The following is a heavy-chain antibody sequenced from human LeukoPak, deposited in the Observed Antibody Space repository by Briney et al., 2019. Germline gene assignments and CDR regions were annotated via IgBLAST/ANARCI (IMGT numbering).Heavy chain of an antibody. Sequence: GRSLRLACAASGFTFSSYWTHWGRHAPGKGLVWVSRINNNGSSTSYAHSVKGRFTISRDNARNTLYRQRNRLRPQHTPVIYCVSSYCSGGSCYSASGYRGQGTLVTVSS. CDR1: GFTFSSYW. D-gene: IGHD2-15*01. CDR2: INNNGSST. V-gene: IGHV3-74*01. CDR3: VSSYCSGGSCYSASGY. J-gene: IGHJ4*02.